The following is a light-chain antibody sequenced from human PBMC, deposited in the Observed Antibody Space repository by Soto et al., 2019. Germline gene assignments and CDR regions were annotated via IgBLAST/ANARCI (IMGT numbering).Light chain of an antibody. CDR3: QQYNGDST. CDR2: KAS. V-gene: IGKV1-5*03. J-gene: IGKJ4*01. CDR1: QSVSRW. Sequence: DIQMTQSPSTLSASVGDRVTITCRASQSVSRWLDWYQQKPGKAPNLLIYKASNLQSGVPSRFSGSGSGTEFTLTISSLQPDDFATYYCQQYNGDSTFGGGTKVDIK.